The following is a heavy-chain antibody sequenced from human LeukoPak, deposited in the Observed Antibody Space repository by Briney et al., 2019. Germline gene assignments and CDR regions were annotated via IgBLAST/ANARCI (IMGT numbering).Heavy chain of an antibody. CDR2: MNEYGSEI. D-gene: IGHD2-2*01. V-gene: IGHV3-7*01. J-gene: IGHJ4*02. CDR3: ARPRGCGSSRCNNFDY. Sequence: GGSLRLSCSVSGFIFRDFSMSWVRQAPGKGLNGLPKMNEYGSEIFYVDSVKGRFTISRDNGKNSLYLQMNRLRAEDTAVYYCARPRGCGSSRCNNFDYWGQGTLVTASS. CDR1: GFIFRDFS.